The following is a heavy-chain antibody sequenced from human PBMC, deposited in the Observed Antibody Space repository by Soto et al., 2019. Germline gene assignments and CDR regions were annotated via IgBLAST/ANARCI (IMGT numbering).Heavy chain of an antibody. V-gene: IGHV1-18*01. CDR3: ARASIPGIAAGPVDY. J-gene: IGHJ4*02. D-gene: IGHD6-13*01. Sequence: GASVKVSCKASGYTFTSYGISWVRQAPGQGLEWMGWISAYNGNTNYAQKLQGRVTMTTDTSTSTAYMELRSLRSEDTAVYYCARASIPGIAAGPVDYWGQGTLVTVSS. CDR2: ISAYNGNT. CDR1: GYTFTSYG.